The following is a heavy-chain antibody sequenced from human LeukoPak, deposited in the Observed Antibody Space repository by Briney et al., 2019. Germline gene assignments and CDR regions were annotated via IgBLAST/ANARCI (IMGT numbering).Heavy chain of an antibody. CDR3: AKAKTTYSGSYYSYYYMDV. D-gene: IGHD1-26*01. V-gene: IGHV3-23*01. J-gene: IGHJ6*03. Sequence: PGGSLRLSCAASGFTFSSYAMSWVRQAPGKGLEWVSAISGSGGSTYYADSVKGRLTISRDNSKNTLYLQMNSLRAEDTAVYYCAKAKTTYSGSYYSYYYMDVWGKGTTVTVSS. CDR1: GFTFSSYA. CDR2: ISGSGGST.